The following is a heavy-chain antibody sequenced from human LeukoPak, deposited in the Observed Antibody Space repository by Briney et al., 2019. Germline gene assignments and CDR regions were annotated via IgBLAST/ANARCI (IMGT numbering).Heavy chain of an antibody. Sequence: PGGSLRLSCAASGFTFSSYYMTWVRQAPGKGLEWVSTSTGGTTYYADSVRGRFTISRDNSKNTLYLQMNSLRDEDTALYYCAKAGIGVVGYFDYWGQGTLVTVSS. CDR2: STGGTT. CDR3: AKAGIGVVGYFDY. CDR1: GFTFSSYY. D-gene: IGHD6-19*01. J-gene: IGHJ4*02. V-gene: IGHV3-23*01.